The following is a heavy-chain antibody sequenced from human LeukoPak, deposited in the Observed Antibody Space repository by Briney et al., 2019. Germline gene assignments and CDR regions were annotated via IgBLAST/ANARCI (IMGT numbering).Heavy chain of an antibody. CDR3: AAHTSTSDAFDI. V-gene: IGHV1-46*01. Sequence: ASVKVSCKASGYTFTSYYMHWVRQAPGQGLEWMGMINPSGGSTSYAQKFQGRVTMTRDTSTSTVYMELSSLRSEDTAVYYCAAHTSTSDAFDIWGQGTMVTVSS. CDR1: GYTFTSYY. CDR2: INPSGGST. J-gene: IGHJ3*02. D-gene: IGHD2-2*01.